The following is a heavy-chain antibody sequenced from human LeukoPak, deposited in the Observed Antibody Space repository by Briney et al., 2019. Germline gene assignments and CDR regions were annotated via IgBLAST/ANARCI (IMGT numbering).Heavy chain of an antibody. Sequence: GGSLRLSCAASGFTFNKYAMSWVRQAPGKGLEWASGISTTVGTTFYADSVKGRFTISRDTSKNTLYLQMNSLRAEDTAVYYCAKSQAILGGFFDNWGQGTLVTVSS. CDR2: ISTTVGTT. V-gene: IGHV3-23*01. D-gene: IGHD2-15*01. CDR1: GFTFNKYA. J-gene: IGHJ4*02. CDR3: AKSQAILGGFFDN.